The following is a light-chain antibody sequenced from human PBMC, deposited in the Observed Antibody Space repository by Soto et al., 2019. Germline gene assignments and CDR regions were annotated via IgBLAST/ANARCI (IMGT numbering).Light chain of an antibody. Sequence: EIVLTQSPATLSLSPGARATLSCRASQSVNSYLAWYQQRPGQAPRLLIHDASSRATGIPARFSGGGSGTDFTLTISSLEPEDFAVYYCQQRTNWPSSTFGQGTRLEIK. CDR2: DAS. CDR1: QSVNSY. V-gene: IGKV3-11*01. CDR3: QQRTNWPSST. J-gene: IGKJ5*01.